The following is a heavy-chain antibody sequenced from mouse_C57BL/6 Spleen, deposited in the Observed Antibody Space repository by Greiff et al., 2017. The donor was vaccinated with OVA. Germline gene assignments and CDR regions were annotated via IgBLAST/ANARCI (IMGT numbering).Heavy chain of an antibody. CDR1: GFSLTSYG. Sequence: VQLQQSGPGLVAPSQSLSITCTVSGFSLTSYGVDWVRQSPGKGLEWLGVIWGVGSTNYNSALKSRLSISKDNSKSQVFLKMNSLQTDDTAMYYCAILRPPFAYWGQGTLVTVSA. CDR3: AILRPPFAY. CDR2: IWGVGST. V-gene: IGHV2-6*01. D-gene: IGHD1-2*01. J-gene: IGHJ3*01.